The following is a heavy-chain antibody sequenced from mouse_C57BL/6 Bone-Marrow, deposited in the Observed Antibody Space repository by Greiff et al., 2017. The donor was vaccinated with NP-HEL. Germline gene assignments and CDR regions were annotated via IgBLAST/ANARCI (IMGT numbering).Heavy chain of an antibody. CDR1: GFTFSSYA. J-gene: IGHJ4*01. CDR2: ISSGGDYI. D-gene: IGHD1-1*01. Sequence: EVQGVESGEGLVKPGGSLKLSCAASGFTFSSYAMSWVRQTPEKRLEWVAYISSGGDYIYYADTVKGRFTISRDNARNTLYLQMSSLKSEDTAMYYCTRVITTDAMDYWGQGTSVTVSS. CDR3: TRVITTDAMDY. V-gene: IGHV5-9-1*02.